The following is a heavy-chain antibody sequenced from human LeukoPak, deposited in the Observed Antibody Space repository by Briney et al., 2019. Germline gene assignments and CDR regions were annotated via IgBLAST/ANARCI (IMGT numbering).Heavy chain of an antibody. V-gene: IGHV3-21*01. J-gene: IGHJ3*02. Sequence: PGGSLRLSCAASGFTFSSYSMNWVRQAPGKGLEWVSSISSSSSYIYYADSVKGRFTISRDNAKNSLYLQMNSLRAEDTAVYYCAVIDRGYSYGQIGENDAFDIWGQGTMVTVSS. CDR1: GFTFSSYS. CDR3: AVIDRGYSYGQIGENDAFDI. CDR2: ISSSSSYI. D-gene: IGHD5-18*01.